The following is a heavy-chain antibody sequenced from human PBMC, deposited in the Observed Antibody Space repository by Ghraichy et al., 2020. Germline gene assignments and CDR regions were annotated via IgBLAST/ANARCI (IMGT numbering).Heavy chain of an antibody. Sequence: GSLNISCAGTGFTFSSYEMNWVRQAPGRGLEWVSYISSGGTIIYYTDSVKGRFTISRDNAKNSLYLQMNSLRAEDTAVYYCATHYGDYIGYFDYWGQGSLVTVSS. CDR2: ISSGGTII. D-gene: IGHD4-17*01. CDR1: GFTFSSYE. J-gene: IGHJ4*02. CDR3: ATHYGDYIGYFDY. V-gene: IGHV3-48*03.